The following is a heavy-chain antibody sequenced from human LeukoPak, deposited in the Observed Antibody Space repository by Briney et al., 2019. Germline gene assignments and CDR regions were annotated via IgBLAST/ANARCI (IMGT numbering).Heavy chain of an antibody. J-gene: IGHJ1*01. D-gene: IGHD3-10*01. CDR1: GFTVSANF. V-gene: IGHV3-53*01. CDR3: ASPAGLREFQY. Sequence: GGSLGLSCVASGFTVSANFMSWVRQAPGKGLEWVSVTYSGGSTDYADSVKGRFTISRDNSKNTLYLQMNSLRAEDTAVYYCASPAGLREFQYWGQGTLVTVSS. CDR2: TYSGGST.